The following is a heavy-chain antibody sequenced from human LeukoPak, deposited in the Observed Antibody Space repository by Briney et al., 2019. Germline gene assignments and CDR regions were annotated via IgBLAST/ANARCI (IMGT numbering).Heavy chain of an antibody. Sequence: ASVKASCKASGYTFTGYYMHWVRQAPGQGLEWMGWINPNSGGTNYAQKFQGRVTMTRDTSISTAYMELSRLRSDDTAVYYCARVGDMSGSYYDAFDIWGQGTMVTVSS. CDR3: ARVGDMSGSYYDAFDI. J-gene: IGHJ3*02. V-gene: IGHV1-2*02. CDR2: INPNSGGT. CDR1: GYTFTGYY. D-gene: IGHD1-26*01.